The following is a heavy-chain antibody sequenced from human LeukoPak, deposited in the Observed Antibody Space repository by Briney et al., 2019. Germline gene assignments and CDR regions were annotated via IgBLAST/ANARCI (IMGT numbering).Heavy chain of an antibody. CDR2: VNPNSGNT. V-gene: IGHV1-8*01. Sequence: GPVKVSCKTSGYTFTSYDLNWVRQATGQGLEWMGWVNPNSGNTGYAQKFQGRVTMTMDPSISTAYMELSSLRSEDTAVYYCALSVIEDFDYWGQGTLVTVSS. CDR1: GYTFTSYD. D-gene: IGHD2/OR15-2a*01. CDR3: ALSVIEDFDY. J-gene: IGHJ4*02.